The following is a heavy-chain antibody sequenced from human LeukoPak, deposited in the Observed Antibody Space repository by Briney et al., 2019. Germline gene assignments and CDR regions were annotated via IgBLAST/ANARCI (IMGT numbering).Heavy chain of an antibody. Sequence: VASVKVSCKASGYTFTGYYMHWVRQAPGQGLEWMGWINPNSGGTNYAQKFQGRVTMTRDTSISTAYMELSRLRSDDTAVYYCARASYYDFWSGYPPRLNWFDPWGQGTLVTVSS. D-gene: IGHD3-3*01. CDR3: ARASYYDFWSGYPPRLNWFDP. J-gene: IGHJ5*02. V-gene: IGHV1-2*02. CDR1: GYTFTGYY. CDR2: INPNSGGT.